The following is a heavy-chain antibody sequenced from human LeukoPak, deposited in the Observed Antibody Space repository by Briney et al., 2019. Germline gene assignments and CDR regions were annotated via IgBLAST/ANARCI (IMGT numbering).Heavy chain of an antibody. J-gene: IGHJ6*03. CDR2: INHSGST. D-gene: IGHD1-1*01. Sequence: SETLSLTCAVYGGSFSGYYWSWIRQPPGKGLEWIGEINHSGSTNYNPSLKSRVTISVDTSKNQFSLKLSSVTAADTAVYYCARGRSSPPNWNYHYYYYMDVWGKGTTVTVSS. CDR3: ARGRSSPPNWNYHYYYYMDV. CDR1: GGSFSGYY. V-gene: IGHV4-34*01.